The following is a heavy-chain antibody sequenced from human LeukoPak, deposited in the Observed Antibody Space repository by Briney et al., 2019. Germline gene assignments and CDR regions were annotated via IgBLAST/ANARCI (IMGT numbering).Heavy chain of an antibody. V-gene: IGHV3-23*01. D-gene: IGHD1-26*01. J-gene: IGHJ4*02. CDR1: GFTFSSYA. Sequence: GGSLRLSCAASGFTFSSYAMTWVRQAPGKGLEWVSAITGSGGRTYYADSVKGRFTISRDNSKNTLYLQMNSLRAEDTAIYYCAKEYTGTFSPFPSYFDNWGQGTLVTVSS. CDR2: ITGSGGRT. CDR3: AKEYTGTFSPFPSYFDN.